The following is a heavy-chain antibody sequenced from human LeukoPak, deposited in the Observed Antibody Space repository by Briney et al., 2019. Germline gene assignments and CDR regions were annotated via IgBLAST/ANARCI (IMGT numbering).Heavy chain of an antibody. CDR1: GFTFSSYW. V-gene: IGHV3-7*01. D-gene: IGHD6-13*01. Sequence: GGSLRLSYAACGFTFSSYWMSWVRQAAGRGLEGVANIKQDGSEKYCVDSVKERFTISRDNAKNSLYLQMNRLRAEDTAVYYCPRIKAAAGTFDPWGQGTLVTVSS. J-gene: IGHJ5*02. CDR3: PRIKAAAGTFDP. CDR2: IKQDGSEK.